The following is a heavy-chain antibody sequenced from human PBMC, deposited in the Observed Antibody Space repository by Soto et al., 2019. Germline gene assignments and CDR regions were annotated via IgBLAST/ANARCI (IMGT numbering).Heavy chain of an antibody. CDR2: IYRDGST. V-gene: IGHV3-53*01. CDR3: ARGKGIGWYESSDY. Sequence: EVQLVESGGGLIQPGESLRLSCAASGFTVSISYMSWVRQAPGKGLEWVSTIYRDGSTYYADSVEGRFTISRDNSKNTLYLHMNSLRAEDTATYSCARGKGIGWYESSDYWGQGTLVTVSS. J-gene: IGHJ4*02. D-gene: IGHD6-19*01. CDR1: GFTVSISY.